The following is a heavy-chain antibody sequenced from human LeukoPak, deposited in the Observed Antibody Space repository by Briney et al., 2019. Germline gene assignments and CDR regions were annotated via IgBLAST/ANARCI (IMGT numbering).Heavy chain of an antibody. J-gene: IGHJ4*02. CDR3: ARVELLEWLLCDY. Sequence: PGGSLRLSCAASGFTFSDYYMSWIRQAPGKGLEWVSYISSSGSTIYYADSVKGRFTISRDNAKNSLYLQMNSLRAEDTAVYYCARVELLEWLLCDYWGQGTLVTVSS. D-gene: IGHD3-3*01. V-gene: IGHV3-11*01. CDR2: ISSSGSTI. CDR1: GFTFSDYY.